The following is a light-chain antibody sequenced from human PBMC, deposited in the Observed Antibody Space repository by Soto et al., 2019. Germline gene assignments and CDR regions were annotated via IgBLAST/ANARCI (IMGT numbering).Light chain of an antibody. CDR1: QSISTW. Sequence: IQMTQSPSTLSAFVGDRVTITCRASQSISTWLAWYQQKPGKVPKLLIFKASSLQSGVPSRFSGSGSGTDFTLTISSLQPDDFATYYCQQYNPSSRTFGQGTKVE. V-gene: IGKV1-5*03. CDR2: KAS. J-gene: IGKJ1*01. CDR3: QQYNPSSRT.